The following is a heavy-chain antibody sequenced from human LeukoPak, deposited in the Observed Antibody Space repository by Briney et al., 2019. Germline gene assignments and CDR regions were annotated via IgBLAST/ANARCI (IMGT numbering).Heavy chain of an antibody. D-gene: IGHD3-3*01. J-gene: IGHJ4*02. V-gene: IGHV1-8*03. CDR3: ARGKSGYYDLDY. CDR1: GCTFTSYG. Sequence: GASVTVSCKASGCTFTSYGISWVRQATGQGLEWMGWMNPNSGNTGYAQKFQGRVTITRNTSISTAYMELSSLRSEDTAVYYCARGKSGYYDLDYWGQGTLVTVSS. CDR2: MNPNSGNT.